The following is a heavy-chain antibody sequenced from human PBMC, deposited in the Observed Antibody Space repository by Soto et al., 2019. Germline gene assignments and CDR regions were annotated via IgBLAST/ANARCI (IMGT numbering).Heavy chain of an antibody. D-gene: IGHD6-13*01. J-gene: IGHJ5*02. Sequence: PGGSLRLSCAASGFTFSSYSMNWVRQAPGKGLEWVSSISSSSSYIYYADSVKGRFTISRDNAKNSLYLQMNSLRAEDTAVYYCARAPYSSRPGTLFDPWGQGTLVTVSS. CDR3: ARAPYSSRPGTLFDP. CDR2: ISSSSSYI. CDR1: GFTFSSYS. V-gene: IGHV3-21*01.